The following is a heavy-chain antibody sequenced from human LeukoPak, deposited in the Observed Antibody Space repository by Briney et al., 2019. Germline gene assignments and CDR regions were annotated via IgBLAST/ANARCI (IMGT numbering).Heavy chain of an antibody. V-gene: IGHV3-53*01. CDR1: GFTVSSNY. D-gene: IGHD5-12*01. J-gene: IGHJ5*02. Sequence: PGGSLRLSCAASGFTVSSNYMSWVRQAPGKGLEWVSVIYSGGSTYYADSVKGRFTISRDNSKNTLYLQMNSLRAEDTAVYYCARDVPGYRNWFDPWGQGTLVTVSS. CDR3: ARDVPGYRNWFDP. CDR2: IYSGGST.